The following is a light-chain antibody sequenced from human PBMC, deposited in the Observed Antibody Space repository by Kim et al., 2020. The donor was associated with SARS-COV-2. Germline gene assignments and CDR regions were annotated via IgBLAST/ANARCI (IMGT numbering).Light chain of an antibody. CDR3: QQSYSTPLT. V-gene: IGKV1-39*01. J-gene: IGKJ4*01. CDR1: QSISSY. CDR2: AAS. Sequence: ASVGDRVTMPGRASQSISSYLNWYQQKPGKAPKLLIYAASSLQSGVPSRFSGSGSGTDFTLTISSLQPEDFATYYCQQSYSTPLTFGGGTKVDIK.